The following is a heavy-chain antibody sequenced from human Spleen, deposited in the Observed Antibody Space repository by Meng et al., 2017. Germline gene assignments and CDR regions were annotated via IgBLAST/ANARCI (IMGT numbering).Heavy chain of an antibody. V-gene: IGHV4-30-4*01. CDR1: GASINNADYY. CDR2: IYYSGST. J-gene: IGHJ4*02. CDR3: ARVGACSGGSCYFRLFDY. Sequence: QVQLQESGPGLVKPSQTLSLNCTVSGASINNADYYWSWIRQPPGKGLEWIGYIYYSGSTYYNPSLNSRVTISVDTSKNQFSLKLSSVTAADTAVYYCARVGACSGGSCYFRLFDYWGQGTLVTVSS. D-gene: IGHD2-15*01.